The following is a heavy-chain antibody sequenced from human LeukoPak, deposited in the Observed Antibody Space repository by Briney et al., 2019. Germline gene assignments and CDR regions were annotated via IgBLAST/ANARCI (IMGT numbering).Heavy chain of an antibody. D-gene: IGHD6-13*01. Sequence: GGSLRLSCAASGFTFSSYSMNWVRQAPGKGLEWVSSISSSSSYIYYADSVKGRFTISRDNAKNSPYLQMNSLRAEDTAVYYCARGYSSSWYFVGYWGQGTLVTVSS. J-gene: IGHJ4*02. CDR2: ISSSSSYI. CDR3: ARGYSSSWYFVGY. V-gene: IGHV3-21*01. CDR1: GFTFSSYS.